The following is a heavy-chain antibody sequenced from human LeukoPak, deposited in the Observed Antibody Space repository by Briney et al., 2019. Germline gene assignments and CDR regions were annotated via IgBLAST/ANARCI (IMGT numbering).Heavy chain of an antibody. Sequence: PSETLSLTCTVSGGSISSGDYYWSWIRQPPGKGLEWIGYIYYSGSTYYNPSLKSRVTISVDTSKNQFSLKLSSVTAADTAVYYCARDLKSWGYYWGNWFDPWGQGTLVTVSS. CDR1: GGSISSGDYY. V-gene: IGHV4-30-4*01. CDR2: IYYSGST. D-gene: IGHD3-22*01. CDR3: ARDLKSWGYYWGNWFDP. J-gene: IGHJ5*02.